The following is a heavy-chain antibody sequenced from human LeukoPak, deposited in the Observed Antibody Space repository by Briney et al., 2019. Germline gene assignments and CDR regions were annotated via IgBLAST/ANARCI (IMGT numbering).Heavy chain of an antibody. J-gene: IGHJ4*02. CDR3: AKAGAAAGTGGY. CDR2: INSDGSTT. CDR1: GFTFSSSW. D-gene: IGHD6-13*01. Sequence: PGGSLRLSCAASGFTFSSSWMSWVRQAPGKGLVWVSRINSDGSTTNYADSVKGRFTISRDNAKNTLYLQMNSLRAEDTAVYYCAKAGAAAGTGGYWGQGTLVTVSS. V-gene: IGHV3-74*01.